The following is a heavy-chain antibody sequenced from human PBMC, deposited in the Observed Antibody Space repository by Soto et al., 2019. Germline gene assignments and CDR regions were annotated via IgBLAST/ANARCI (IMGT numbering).Heavy chain of an antibody. J-gene: IGHJ4*02. Sequence: PSETLSLTCTVSGYPISNYYWSWIRQPPGKGLEWIGNVYYSGRTNCNPSLKSRVTISLDTSKSQFSLKLSSVTAADTAMYYCARDPWGKEFDFWGQGTQVTVSS. V-gene: IGHV4-59*01. CDR2: VYYSGRT. CDR1: GYPISNYY. D-gene: IGHD3-16*01. CDR3: ARDPWGKEFDF.